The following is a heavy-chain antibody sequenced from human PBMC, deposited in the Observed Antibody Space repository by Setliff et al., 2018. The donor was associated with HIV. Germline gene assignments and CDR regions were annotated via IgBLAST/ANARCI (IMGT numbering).Heavy chain of an antibody. V-gene: IGHV5-51*01. CDR1: GYSFPNNW. J-gene: IGHJ4*02. D-gene: IGHD3-10*01. CDR3: ATMIRGVPMDY. CDR2: IYPSDSNI. Sequence: GESLKISCKGSGYSFPNNWIGWVRQVPGRGLEWMALIYPSDSNIYYNPSFQDRVTISADTSINTAFLEWRSLKASDTAMYYCATMIRGVPMDYWGQGTLVTVSS.